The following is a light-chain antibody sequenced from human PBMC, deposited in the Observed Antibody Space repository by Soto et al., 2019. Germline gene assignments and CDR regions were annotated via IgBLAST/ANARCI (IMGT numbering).Light chain of an antibody. CDR3: SSSGGYTNVV. J-gene: IGLJ1*01. V-gene: IGLV2-8*01. CDR2: EVN. CDR1: RSDIGGYNY. Sequence: QSSLVQPPSASGAPGQSVTISSIGARSDIGGYNYVSLIQQHPGKAHKPTIHEVNQRPSGGPDRFSGSKSGHTASLPVSGLQSEDEGTYYGSSSGGYTNVVFGTGTKVTV.